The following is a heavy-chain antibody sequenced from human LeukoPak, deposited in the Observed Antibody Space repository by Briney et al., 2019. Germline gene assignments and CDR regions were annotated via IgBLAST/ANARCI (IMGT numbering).Heavy chain of an antibody. CDR1: GGSISSYY. V-gene: IGHV4-59*01. CDR2: IYYSGST. Sequence: SETLSLTCTVSGGSISSYYWSWIRQPPGKGLEWIGYIYYSGSTNYNPSLKSRVTISVDTSKNQFSLKLSSVTAADTAVYYCAREAVAGPVDYWGQGTLVTVSS. J-gene: IGHJ4*02. CDR3: AREAVAGPVDY. D-gene: IGHD6-19*01.